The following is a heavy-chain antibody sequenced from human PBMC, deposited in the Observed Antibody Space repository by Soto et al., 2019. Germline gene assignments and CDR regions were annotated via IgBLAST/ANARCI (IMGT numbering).Heavy chain of an antibody. CDR3: ATQGSKSLGYCSSTSCPPNHTAFDT. CDR2: IYHSGST. D-gene: IGHD2-2*01. V-gene: IGHV4-4*02. Sequence: PSETLSLTCAVSSGSISSSNWWSWVRQPPGKGLEWIGEIYHSGSTNYNPSLKSRVTISVDKSKNQFSLKLSSVTAADTAVYYCATQGSKSLGYCSSTSCPPNHTAFDTLGQGNMVTVSS. J-gene: IGHJ3*02. CDR1: SGSISSSNW.